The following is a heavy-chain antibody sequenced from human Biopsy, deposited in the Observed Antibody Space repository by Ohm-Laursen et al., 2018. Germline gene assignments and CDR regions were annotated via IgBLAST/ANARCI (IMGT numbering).Heavy chain of an antibody. J-gene: IGHJ5*02. Sequence: SLRLFYAASGFTFSNYGMHWVRQAPGKGLEWVALIWYDGSNKNSEDSVKGRFTVSRDNSKNTLFLQMNNLRAEDTAVYYCARGDYFDSNGYFWFDPWGQGTLVTVSS. CDR3: ARGDYFDSNGYFWFDP. D-gene: IGHD3-22*01. CDR2: IWYDGSNK. CDR1: GFTFSNYG. V-gene: IGHV3-33*01.